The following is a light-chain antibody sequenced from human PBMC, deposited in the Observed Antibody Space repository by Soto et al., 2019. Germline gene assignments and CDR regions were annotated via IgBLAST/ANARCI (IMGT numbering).Light chain of an antibody. CDR2: DAS. J-gene: IGKJ3*01. CDR3: QQRTNWLT. CDR1: QNVSTY. Sequence: EIVLTQSPATLSLSPGERVTLACRASQNVSTYLAWYQQKPGQAPRLLIYDASDRSTGIPARFIGSGSGTDFSLTISRPEPEDSAVYYCQQRTNWLTFGPGNNVDI. V-gene: IGKV3-11*01.